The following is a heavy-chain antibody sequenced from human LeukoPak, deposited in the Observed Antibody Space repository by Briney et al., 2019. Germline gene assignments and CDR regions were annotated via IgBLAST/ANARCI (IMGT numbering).Heavy chain of an antibody. J-gene: IGHJ4*02. CDR2: ISYHGSNK. V-gene: IGHV3-30*03. D-gene: IGHD3-3*01. CDR1: GFTFSTYG. Sequence: GGSLRLSCAASGFTFSTYGMHWVRQAPGKGLEWVAVISYHGSNKYYADSVKGRFTISRDNSKNTLYLQMNSLRAEDTAVYYCARDGAVYYDFWSGYYSHCDYWGQGTLVTVSS. CDR3: ARDGAVYYDFWSGYYSHCDY.